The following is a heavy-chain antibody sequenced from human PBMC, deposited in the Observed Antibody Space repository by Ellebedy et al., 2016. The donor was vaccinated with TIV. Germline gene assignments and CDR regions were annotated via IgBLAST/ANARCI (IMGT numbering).Heavy chain of an antibody. J-gene: IGHJ4*02. CDR3: ARGGASSSWFWRN. Sequence: PGGSLRLSCEASGFTFSRNWISWFRLAPGKGLEWVANIQKHGGEKYYVDSVKGRFTISRDDPKNSLYLEMSSLTDDDTAVYYCARGGASSSWFWRNWGQGTRVTVSS. D-gene: IGHD6-13*01. CDR1: GFTFSRNW. V-gene: IGHV3-7*03. CDR2: IQKHGGEK.